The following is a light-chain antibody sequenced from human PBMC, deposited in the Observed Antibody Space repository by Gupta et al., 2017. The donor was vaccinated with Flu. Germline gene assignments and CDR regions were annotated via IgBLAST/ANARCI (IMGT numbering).Light chain of an antibody. Sequence: EVVLTQSPATLSLSPGERATLSCRAGQSVSSRLAWYQKKSGQAPRLLIYDTSKRASGIPARFSGSGSGTDFTHTISSLQPEDFAVYYCQQRDNWPITFGQGTRLEI. CDR2: DTS. CDR1: QSVSSR. J-gene: IGKJ5*01. CDR3: QQRDNWPIT. V-gene: IGKV3-11*01.